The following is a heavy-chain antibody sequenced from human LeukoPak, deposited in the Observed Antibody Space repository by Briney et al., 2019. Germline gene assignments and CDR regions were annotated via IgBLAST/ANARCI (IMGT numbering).Heavy chain of an antibody. Sequence: PSETLSLTCTVSGGSISSSSYYWGWIRQPPGKGLEWIGSIYYSGSTYYNPSPKSRVTISVDTSKNQFSLKLSSVTAADTAVYYCARDGYYDSSGYDWAFDYWGQGTLVTVSS. CDR1: GGSISSSSYY. V-gene: IGHV4-39*07. CDR3: ARDGYYDSSGYDWAFDY. J-gene: IGHJ4*02. D-gene: IGHD3-22*01. CDR2: IYYSGST.